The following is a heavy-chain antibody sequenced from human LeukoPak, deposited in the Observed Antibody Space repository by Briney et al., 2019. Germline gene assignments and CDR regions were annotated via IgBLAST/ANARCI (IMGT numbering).Heavy chain of an antibody. CDR1: GYTFTGYY. D-gene: IGHD5-24*01. CDR2: INPNSGGT. V-gene: IGHV1-2*02. J-gene: IGHJ4*02. CDR3: ARHKEMATGDYFDY. Sequence: GASVKVSCKASGYTFTGYYMHWVRQAPGQGLEWMGWINPNSGGTNYAQKFRGRVTMARDTSISTAYMELSRLRSDDTAVYYCARHKEMATGDYFDYWGQGTLVTVSS.